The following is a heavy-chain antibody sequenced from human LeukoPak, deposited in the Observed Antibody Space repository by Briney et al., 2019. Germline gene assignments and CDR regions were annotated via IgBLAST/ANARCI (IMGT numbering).Heavy chain of an antibody. CDR3: AKDKVGATLRLDY. D-gene: IGHD1-26*01. V-gene: IGHV3-43*02. CDR1: GFTFDVYA. Sequence: PGGSLRLSCAAPGFTFDVYAMHWVRQAPATCLDWVSLISGDGGSTYYADSVKGRFTISRDNSKNSLYLQMNSLRTEDTALYYCAKDKVGATLRLDYWGQGTLVTVSS. CDR2: ISGDGGST. J-gene: IGHJ4*02.